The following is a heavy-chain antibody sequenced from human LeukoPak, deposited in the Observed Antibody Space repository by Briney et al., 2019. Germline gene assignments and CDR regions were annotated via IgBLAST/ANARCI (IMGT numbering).Heavy chain of an antibody. CDR2: ISSSSYI. V-gene: IGHV3-21*04. CDR3: AKLGYCSSTSCYPI. Sequence: PGGSLRLSCAASGFTFSSYSMNWVRQAPGKGLEWVSSISSSSYIYYADSVKGRFTISRDNSKNTLYLQMNSLRAEDTAVYYCAKLGYCSSTSCYPIWGQGTMVTVSS. J-gene: IGHJ3*02. CDR1: GFTFSSYS. D-gene: IGHD2-2*01.